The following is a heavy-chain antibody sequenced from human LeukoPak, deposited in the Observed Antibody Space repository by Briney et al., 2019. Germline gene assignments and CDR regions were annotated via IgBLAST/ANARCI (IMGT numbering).Heavy chain of an antibody. CDR2: IWYNGSKK. CDR1: GFTFSSYA. J-gene: IGHJ4*02. V-gene: IGHV3-33*08. Sequence: GGSLRLSCAASGFTFSSYAMSWVRQAPGKGLEWVAVIWYNGSKKYYADSVKGRFTISRDNSKNTVYLQMDSLRAEDTAVYYCARDESWYLDYWGQGALVTVSS. CDR3: ARDESWYLDY. D-gene: IGHD6-13*01.